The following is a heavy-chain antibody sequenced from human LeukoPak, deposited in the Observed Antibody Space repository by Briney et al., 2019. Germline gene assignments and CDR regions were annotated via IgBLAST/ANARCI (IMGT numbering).Heavy chain of an antibody. J-gene: IGHJ3*02. CDR1: GFVFSTSD. Sequence: PGGSLRLSCAASGFVFSTSDMNWVRQAPGKGLEWVSYINAYTTNIYYSDSVKGRFAISRDNAKNSLYLQMNSLRAEDTAVYYCARDPGAAGRNDAFDIWGQGTMVTVSS. CDR2: INAYTTNI. CDR3: ARDPGAAGRNDAFDI. D-gene: IGHD6-13*01. V-gene: IGHV3-48*04.